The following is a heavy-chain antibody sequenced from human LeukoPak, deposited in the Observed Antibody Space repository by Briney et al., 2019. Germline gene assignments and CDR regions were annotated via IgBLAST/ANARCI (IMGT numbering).Heavy chain of an antibody. V-gene: IGHV4-34*01. D-gene: IGHD2-2*01. CDR1: GGSFSGYY. CDR3: ARELVVVPAADYYYYYMDV. Sequence: NPSETLSLTCAVYGGSFSGYYWSWIRQPPGKGLEWIGEINHSGSTNYNPSLKSRVTISVDTSKNQFSLKLSSVTAADTAVYYCARELVVVPAADYYYYYMDVWGKGTTVTISS. CDR2: INHSGST. J-gene: IGHJ6*03.